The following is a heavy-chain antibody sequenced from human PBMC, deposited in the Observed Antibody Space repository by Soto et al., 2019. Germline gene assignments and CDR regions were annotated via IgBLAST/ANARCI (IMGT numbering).Heavy chain of an antibody. D-gene: IGHD3-10*01. Sequence: ASVKISCKASGYTFTSYDINWVRQATGQGLEWMGWMNPNSGNTGYAQKFQGRVTMTRNTSISTAYMELSSLRSEDTAVYYCAVLWFGEPYYYYGMEVWGQGTKVTVSS. CDR3: AVLWFGEPYYYYGMEV. V-gene: IGHV1-8*01. CDR2: MNPNSGNT. CDR1: GYTFTSYD. J-gene: IGHJ6*02.